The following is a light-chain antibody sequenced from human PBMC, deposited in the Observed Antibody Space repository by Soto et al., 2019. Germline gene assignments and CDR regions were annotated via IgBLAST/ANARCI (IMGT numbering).Light chain of an antibody. CDR2: HAY. Sequence: DIQMTQSPSTLSASVGDIVTLTGRAIQSISSWLACYQQKPGKAPKILIYHAYSLESGVPASFSGSESGTEFTLTINSLQPDDFATYYFKQYNGXPWTCGQGTKV. J-gene: IGKJ1*01. CDR3: KQYNGXPWT. CDR1: QSISSW. V-gene: IGKV1-5*01.